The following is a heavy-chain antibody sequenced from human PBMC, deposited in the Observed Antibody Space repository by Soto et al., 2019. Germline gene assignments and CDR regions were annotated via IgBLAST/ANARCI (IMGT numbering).Heavy chain of an antibody. J-gene: IGHJ4*02. CDR3: ARGTTGQDDY. V-gene: IGHV4-4*07. D-gene: IGHD1-7*01. Sequence: SETLSLTCSVSGGSMSDYYWTWIRQPAGKGLEWIGRIYVSGSANYNPSLKSRVTMSVDTSKNQFSLKVSSVTAADTAVYYCARGTTGQDDYWGQGTLVTVSS. CDR1: GGSMSDYY. CDR2: IYVSGSA.